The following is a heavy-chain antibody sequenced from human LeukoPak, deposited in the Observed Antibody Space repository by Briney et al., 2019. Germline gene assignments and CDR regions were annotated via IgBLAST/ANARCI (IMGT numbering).Heavy chain of an antibody. CDR2: FSASGGGGGDT. CDR1: GFTFSTYA. J-gene: IGHJ1*01. D-gene: IGHD2-2*01. V-gene: IGHV3-23*01. CDR3: AKDWGQVPASISGH. Sequence: PGGSLRLSCVASGFTFSTYAMHWVRQAPGKGLEWVSSFSASGGGGGDTHYADSVKGRFTISRDTSRNTLFLQMNSLRTEDTAVYYCAKDWGQVPASISGHWGQGTLVTVSS.